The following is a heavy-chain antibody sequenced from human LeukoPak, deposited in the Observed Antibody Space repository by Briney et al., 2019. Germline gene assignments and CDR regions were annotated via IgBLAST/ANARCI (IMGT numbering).Heavy chain of an antibody. V-gene: IGHV5-51*01. D-gene: IGHD2-15*01. J-gene: IGHJ5*02. CDR2: IYPGDSYT. Sequence: GESLKISCKASGYSFTNSWIGWVRQMPGKGLEWMGIIYPGDSYTTYGPSFQGQVTISADKSISTAYLQWSSLKASDTAMYYCARLLRHCSGGSCYFSWFDPWGQGTLVTVSS. CDR1: GYSFTNSW. CDR3: ARLLRHCSGGSCYFSWFDP.